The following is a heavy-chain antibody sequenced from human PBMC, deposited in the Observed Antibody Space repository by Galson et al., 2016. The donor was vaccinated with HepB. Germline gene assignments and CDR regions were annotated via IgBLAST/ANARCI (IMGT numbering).Heavy chain of an antibody. V-gene: IGHV3-30*03. D-gene: IGHD2-15*01. J-gene: IGHJ2*01. CDR1: GFTFSSYG. CDR3: ATQYCSGGSCYSAAPGYWYFDL. Sequence: SLRLSCAASGFTFSSYGMHWVRQAPGKGLEWVAFISYDGSNKKYADSAKGRFTISRDNSKKTLYLRMNSLRDEDTAVYYCATQYCSGGSCYSAAPGYWYFDLWGRGTLVTVSS. CDR2: ISYDGSNK.